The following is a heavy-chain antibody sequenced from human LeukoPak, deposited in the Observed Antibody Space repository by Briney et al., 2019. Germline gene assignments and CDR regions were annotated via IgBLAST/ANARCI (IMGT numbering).Heavy chain of an antibody. J-gene: IGHJ3*02. CDR2: IRSKAYGGTT. V-gene: IGHV3-49*03. D-gene: IGHD3-3*01. Sequence: PGGSLRLSCTASGFTFGDYAMSWFRQAPGKGLERVGFIRSKAYGGTTEYAASVKGRFTISRDDSKSIAYLQMNSLKTEDTAVYYCTRDVLRFLEWLLAPGACDIWGQGTMVTVSS. CDR1: GFTFGDYA. CDR3: TRDVLRFLEWLLAPGACDI.